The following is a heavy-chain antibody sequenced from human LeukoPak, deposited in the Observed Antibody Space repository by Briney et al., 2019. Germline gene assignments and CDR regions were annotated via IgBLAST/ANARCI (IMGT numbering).Heavy chain of an antibody. D-gene: IGHD3-22*01. CDR1: GGSISSSNW. V-gene: IGHV4-4*02. CDR2: IYHSGST. Sequence: SETLSLTCAVSGGSISSSNWWSWVRQPPGKGLEWIGEIYHSGSTYYNPSLKSRVTISVDRSKNQLSLKLSSVTAADTAVYYCAGREDYYDSSPFDYWGQGTLVTVSS. CDR3: AGREDYYDSSPFDY. J-gene: IGHJ4*02.